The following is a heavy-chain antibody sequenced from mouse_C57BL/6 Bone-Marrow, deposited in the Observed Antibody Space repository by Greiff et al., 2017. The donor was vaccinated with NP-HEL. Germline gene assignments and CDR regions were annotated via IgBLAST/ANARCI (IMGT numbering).Heavy chain of an antibody. CDR1: GYTFTSYW. CDR3: ARRNWDRAWFAY. CDR2: IRPNSGST. Sequence: QVQLQQPGAELVKPGASVKLSCKASGYTFTSYWMHWVKQRPGQGLEWIGMIRPNSGSTNYNEKFKSKATLTVDKSSSTAYMQLSSLTSEDSAVYYCARRNWDRAWFAYWGQGTLVTVSA. V-gene: IGHV1-64*01. J-gene: IGHJ3*01. D-gene: IGHD4-1*01.